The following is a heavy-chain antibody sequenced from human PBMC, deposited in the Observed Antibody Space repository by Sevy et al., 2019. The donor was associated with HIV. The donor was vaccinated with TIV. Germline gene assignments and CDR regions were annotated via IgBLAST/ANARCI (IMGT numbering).Heavy chain of an antibody. V-gene: IGHV3-49*03. Sequence: GGSLRLSCTASGFTFGDYAMSWFRQAPGKGLEWVGFIRSKAYGGTTEYAASVKGRFTISRDDSKSIAYLQMNSLKTEDTAVYYFTRGGSYDFWSGYSKTKTNFDYWGQGTLVTVSS. CDR1: GFTFGDYA. CDR3: TRGGSYDFWSGYSKTKTNFDY. D-gene: IGHD3-3*01. CDR2: IRSKAYGGTT. J-gene: IGHJ4*02.